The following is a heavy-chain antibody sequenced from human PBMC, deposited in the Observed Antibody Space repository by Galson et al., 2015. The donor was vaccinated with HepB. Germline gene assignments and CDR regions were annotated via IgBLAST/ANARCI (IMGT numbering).Heavy chain of an antibody. CDR2: INAGNGNT. D-gene: IGHD6-19*01. V-gene: IGHV1-3*01. Sequence: SVKVSCKASGYTFTSYAMHWVRQAPGQRLEGMGWINAGNGNTKYSQKFQGRVTITRDTSASTAYMELSSLRSEDTAVYYCAGSWAYSSGWYGEGWGQGTLFTVSS. J-gene: IGHJ4*02. CDR1: GYTFTSYA. CDR3: AGSWAYSSGWYGEG.